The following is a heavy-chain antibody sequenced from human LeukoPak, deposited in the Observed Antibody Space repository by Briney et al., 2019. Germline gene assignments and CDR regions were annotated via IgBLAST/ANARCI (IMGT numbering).Heavy chain of an antibody. D-gene: IGHD4-4*01. J-gene: IGHJ6*02. CDR1: GGSITSGGYY. CDR3: ARVRVMTTVTTGAYYYYGMDV. Sequence: SETLSLTCAVSGGSITSGGYYWSWIRQHPGKGLEWIAYIYYSGSPYYYPYLKSRVTISVDTSKNQFSLKLSSVPAADTAVYYCARVRVMTTVTTGAYYYYGMDVWGQGTTVTVSS. CDR2: IYYSGSP. V-gene: IGHV4-31*11.